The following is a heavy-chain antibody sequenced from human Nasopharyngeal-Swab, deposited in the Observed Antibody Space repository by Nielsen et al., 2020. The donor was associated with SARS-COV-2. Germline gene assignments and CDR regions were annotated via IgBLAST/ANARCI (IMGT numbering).Heavy chain of an antibody. J-gene: IGHJ3*02. Sequence: ASVKVSCKASGYTFTSYAMHWVRQAPGQRLEWMGWINAGNGNTKYSQKFQGRVTITRATSASTAYMELSSLRSEDTAVYYCAREGKDFWSGYREGAFDIWGQGTMVTVSS. D-gene: IGHD3-3*01. CDR2: INAGNGNT. V-gene: IGHV1-3*01. CDR3: AREGKDFWSGYREGAFDI. CDR1: GYTFTSYA.